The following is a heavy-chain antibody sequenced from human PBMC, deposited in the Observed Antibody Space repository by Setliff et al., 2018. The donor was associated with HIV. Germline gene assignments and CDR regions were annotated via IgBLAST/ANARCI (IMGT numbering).Heavy chain of an antibody. D-gene: IGHD2-15*01. V-gene: IGHV4-4*07. CDR3: ARVFPPIRGAPFGTPPGAFDI. CDR1: GGSMSTYY. CDR2: VYTSGST. Sequence: SETLSLTCSVSGGSMSTYYWSWIRQPAGKRLEWIGRVYTSGSTICNPSLRSRVTMSVGTSKSQFSLKQNSVAAADTAVYYCARVFPPIRGAPFGTPPGAFDIWGQGTMVTVSS. J-gene: IGHJ3*02.